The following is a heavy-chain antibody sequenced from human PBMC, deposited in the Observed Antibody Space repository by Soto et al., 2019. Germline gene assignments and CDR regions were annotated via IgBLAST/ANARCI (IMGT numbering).Heavy chain of an antibody. D-gene: IGHD6-13*01. J-gene: IGHJ5*02. CDR3: ARDLRLDSSWYSRWFDP. CDR1: GCSVSSGSYY. Sequence: XETLSLTCTVSGCSVSSGSYYWSWIRQPPGKGLEWIGYIYYSGSTNYNPSLKSRVTISVDTSKNQFSLKLSSVTAADTAVYYCARDLRLDSSWYSRWFDPWGQGTLVTVSS. V-gene: IGHV4-61*01. CDR2: IYYSGST.